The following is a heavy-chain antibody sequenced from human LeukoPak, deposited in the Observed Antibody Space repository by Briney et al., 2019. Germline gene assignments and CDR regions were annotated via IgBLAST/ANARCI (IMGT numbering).Heavy chain of an antibody. CDR2: IWYDGSIK. J-gene: IGHJ6*02. CDR3: ARYCSGGPCKLGYYYYGMDV. V-gene: IGHV3-33*01. CDR1: GFTLNHYG. Sequence: GGSLRLSCAASGFTLNHYGMHWVHQAPGKGLEWVAVIWYDGSIKYYADSVKGRFSISRDNSKNTLYLQMNSLRAEDTAVYYCARYCSGGPCKLGYYYYGMDVWSQGTTVTVSS. D-gene: IGHD2-15*01.